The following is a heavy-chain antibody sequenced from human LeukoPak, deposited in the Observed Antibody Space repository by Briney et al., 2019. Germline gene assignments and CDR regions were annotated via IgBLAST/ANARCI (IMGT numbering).Heavy chain of an antibody. CDR3: ARDPPGIAASVSGG. J-gene: IGHJ4*02. CDR1: GFTVSNNY. CDR2: IYSGGTT. D-gene: IGHD6-13*01. Sequence: GGSLRLSCTASGFTVSNNYMNWVRQAPGKGLEWVALIYSGGTTNYADSVKGRFTISRGNSKNTLYLQMTNVRVEDTAVYYCARDPPGIAASVSGGWGQGTLVTVSS. V-gene: IGHV3-53*01.